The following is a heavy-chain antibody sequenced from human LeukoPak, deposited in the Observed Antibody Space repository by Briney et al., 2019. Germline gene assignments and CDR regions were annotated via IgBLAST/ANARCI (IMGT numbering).Heavy chain of an antibody. CDR3: ARQLVYNYYFDY. D-gene: IGHD1-20*01. V-gene: IGHV5-51*01. J-gene: IGHJ4*02. CDR1: GFNFPNHW. CDR2: IYPGDSDT. Sequence: GESLKISCKGFGFNFPNHWIVWVRQMPGKGLERMGVIYPGDSDTRYSPSFEGQVTISADKSISTAYLQWSSLKASDSAMYYCARQLVYNYYFDYWGQGTLVTVSS.